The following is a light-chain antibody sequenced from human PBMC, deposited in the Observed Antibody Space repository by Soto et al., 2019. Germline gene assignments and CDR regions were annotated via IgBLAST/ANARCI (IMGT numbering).Light chain of an antibody. CDR2: DVL. Sequence: QSVLTQPRSVSGSPGQSVTISCTGTSSDVGGYNYFSWYQQHPGKAPKFMISDVLQRPSGVPDRFSASKSGNAASLTISGLQAEDEADYYCCSYAGSRVVFGGGTKLTVL. J-gene: IGLJ2*01. CDR1: SSDVGGYNY. V-gene: IGLV2-11*01. CDR3: CSYAGSRVV.